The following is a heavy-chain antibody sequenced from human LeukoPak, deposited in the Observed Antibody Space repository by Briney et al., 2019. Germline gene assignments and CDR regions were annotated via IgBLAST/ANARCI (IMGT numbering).Heavy chain of an antibody. D-gene: IGHD1-7*01. J-gene: IGHJ4*02. CDR2: IYPGDSDT. CDR3: ARQGGITGTTGAIGY. Sequence: GESLKISCKGSGYSFTSYWIGWVRQMPGKGLEWMGIIYPGDSDTRYSPSFQGQVTISADKSISTAYLPRSSLKASDTAMYYCARQGGITGTTGAIGYWGQGTLVTVSS. CDR1: GYSFTSYW. V-gene: IGHV5-51*01.